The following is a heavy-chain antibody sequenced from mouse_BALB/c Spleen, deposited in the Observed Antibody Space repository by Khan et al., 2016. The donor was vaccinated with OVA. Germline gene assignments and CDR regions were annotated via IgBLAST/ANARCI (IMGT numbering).Heavy chain of an antibody. Sequence: EVQLQESGPGLVKPSQSLSLTCTVTGYSITSGYGWNWIRQFPGNKLEWMGYISYSGSTNYNPSLKSRISITRDTSKHQFFLLLNSVTTEDTATYYCAKKARIKYWGQGTTLKVSS. D-gene: IGHD3-2*02. CDR2: ISYSGST. J-gene: IGHJ2*01. V-gene: IGHV3-2*02. CDR3: AKKARIKY. CDR1: GYSITSGYG.